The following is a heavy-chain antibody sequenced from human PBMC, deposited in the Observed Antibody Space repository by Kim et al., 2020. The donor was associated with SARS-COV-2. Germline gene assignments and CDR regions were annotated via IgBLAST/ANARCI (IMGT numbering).Heavy chain of an antibody. Sequence: RKGRVTISVDTSENQFSLKLISVTAADTAVYYCARVGHPQYSSGLYYFDYWGQGTLVTVSS. CDR3: ARVGHPQYSSGLYYFDY. D-gene: IGHD6-19*01. J-gene: IGHJ4*02. V-gene: IGHV4-59*01.